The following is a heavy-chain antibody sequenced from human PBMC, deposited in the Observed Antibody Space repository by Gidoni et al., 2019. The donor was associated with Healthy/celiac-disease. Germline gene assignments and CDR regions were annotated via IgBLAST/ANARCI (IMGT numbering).Heavy chain of an antibody. CDR2: IKQDGSEK. Sequence: EVQLVESGGGLVQPGGSLRLSCAASGFTFSSYWMSWVRQAPGKGLEWVANIKQDGSEKYYVDSVKGRFTISRDNAKNSLYLQMNSLRAEDTAVYYCARVQTHGLVYYYYYYMDVWGKGTTVTVSS. CDR1: GFTFSSYW. D-gene: IGHD6-6*01. V-gene: IGHV3-7*03. CDR3: ARVQTHGLVYYYYYYMDV. J-gene: IGHJ6*03.